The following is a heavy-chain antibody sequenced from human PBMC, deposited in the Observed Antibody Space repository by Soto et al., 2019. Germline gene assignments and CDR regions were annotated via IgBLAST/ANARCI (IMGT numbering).Heavy chain of an antibody. CDR3: ARHCPAGEGYYGSGSEYYYYGMDV. CDR2: IYYSGST. D-gene: IGHD3-10*01. CDR1: GGSISSSSYY. V-gene: IGHV4-39*01. J-gene: IGHJ6*02. Sequence: QLQLQESGPGLVKPSETLSLTCTVSGGSISSSSYYWGWIRQPPGKGLEWIGSIYYSGSTYYNPSLKSRVTISVDTSKNQFSLKLSSVTAADTAVYYCARHCPAGEGYYGSGSEYYYYGMDVWGQGTTVTVSS.